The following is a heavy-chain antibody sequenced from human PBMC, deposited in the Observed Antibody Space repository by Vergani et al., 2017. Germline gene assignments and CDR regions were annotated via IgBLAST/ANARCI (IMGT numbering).Heavy chain of an antibody. D-gene: IGHD2-21*01. CDR1: GGSVTNGNLH. CDR2: IYASGTT. V-gene: IGHV4-61*02. CDR3: ASDHIAYGMDV. Sequence: QLQLQESGPGLVKASQTLSLTCTVSGGSVTNGNLHWGWIRQPAGRGPEWIGRIYASGTTYYNPSLKSRVSISIHTSKNQFSLELRSVTAADTATYYWASDHIAYGMDVWGQGTSVTVFS. J-gene: IGHJ6*02.